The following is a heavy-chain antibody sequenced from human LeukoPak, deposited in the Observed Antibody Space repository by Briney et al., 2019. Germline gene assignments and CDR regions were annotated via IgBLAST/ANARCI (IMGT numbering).Heavy chain of an antibody. CDR3: VREGGSVLRRGWFDS. V-gene: IGHV3-30*09. CDR2: MPFDGSKK. CDR1: GFSFSDFA. D-gene: IGHD3-3*01. Sequence: QPGGSLRLSCAASGFSFSDFAMHWVRQAPGKGLEWVAVMPFDGSKKYYADSMKGRFDVSRDNSKSTVYLEMNSLRPEDTAVYYCVREGGSVLRRGWFDSWGQGTRVTVSS. J-gene: IGHJ5*01.